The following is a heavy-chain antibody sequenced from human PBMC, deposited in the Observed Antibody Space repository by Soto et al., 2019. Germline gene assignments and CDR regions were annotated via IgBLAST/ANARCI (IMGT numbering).Heavy chain of an antibody. V-gene: IGHV1-18*01. J-gene: IGHJ3*02. D-gene: IGHD6-19*01. CDR1: DYTFTSYG. CDR2: ISAYNGNT. CDR3: ARRQWLDDAFDI. Sequence: ASVKVSCKASDYTFTSYGISWVRQAPGQGLEWMGWISAYNGNTNYAQKLQGRVTMTTDTSTSTAYMELRSLRSDDTAVYYCARRQWLDDAFDIWGQGTMVTVSS.